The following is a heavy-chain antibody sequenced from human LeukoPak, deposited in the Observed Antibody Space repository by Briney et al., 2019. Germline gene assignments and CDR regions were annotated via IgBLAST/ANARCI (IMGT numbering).Heavy chain of an antibody. CDR1: GFTFSSYG. D-gene: IGHD3-22*01. Sequence: GGSLRVSCAASGFTFSSYGMHWVRQAPGKGLEWVAVIWYDGSNKYYADSVKGRFTISRDNSKNTLYLQMNSLRAEDTAVYYCAKDRSAYYYDSSGPKDYWGQGTLVTVSS. J-gene: IGHJ4*02. V-gene: IGHV3-33*06. CDR3: AKDRSAYYYDSSGPKDY. CDR2: IWYDGSNK.